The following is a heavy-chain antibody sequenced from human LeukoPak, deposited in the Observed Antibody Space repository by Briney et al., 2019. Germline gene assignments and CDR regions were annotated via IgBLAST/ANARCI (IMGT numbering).Heavy chain of an antibody. D-gene: IGHD6-6*01. V-gene: IGHV4-34*01. J-gene: IGHJ4*02. CDR2: INHSGST. Sequence: SETLSLTCAVYGGSSSGYTWSWIRRPQGKGLEWIGEINHSGSTNYNPSLKSRVTISVDTSKNQFSLKLSSVTAADTAVYYCARSSPFDYWGQGTLVTVSS. CDR1: GGSSSGYT. CDR3: ARSSPFDY.